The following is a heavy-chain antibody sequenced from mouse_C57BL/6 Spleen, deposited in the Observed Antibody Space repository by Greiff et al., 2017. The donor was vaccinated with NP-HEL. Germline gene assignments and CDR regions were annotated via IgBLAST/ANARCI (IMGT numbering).Heavy chain of an antibody. Sequence: QVHVKQPGAELVMPGASVKLSCKASGYTFTSYWMHWVKQRPGQGLEWIGEIDPSDSYTNYNQKFKGKSTLTVDKSSSTAYMQLSSLTSEDSAVYYCARSPYDYDGYYFDYWGQGTTLTVSS. V-gene: IGHV1-69*01. J-gene: IGHJ2*01. CDR2: IDPSDSYT. CDR3: ARSPYDYDGYYFDY. D-gene: IGHD2-4*01. CDR1: GYTFTSYW.